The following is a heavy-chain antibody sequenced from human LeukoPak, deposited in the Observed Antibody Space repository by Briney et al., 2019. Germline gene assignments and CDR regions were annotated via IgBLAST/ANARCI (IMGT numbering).Heavy chain of an antibody. J-gene: IGHJ4*02. CDR1: GDSMSGYW. V-gene: IGHV4-4*07. CDR2: MYSDGDT. Sequence: SETLSLTCGVSGDSMSGYWGRWMREPGREGGEGVGRMYSDGDTNYNPALRRRVTVSVDTSKNLFSLKPISVTAADTAVYYCARAPAGCGGTRPFDSWGQGTLVTVSS. D-gene: IGHD2-15*01. CDR3: ARAPAGCGGTRPFDS.